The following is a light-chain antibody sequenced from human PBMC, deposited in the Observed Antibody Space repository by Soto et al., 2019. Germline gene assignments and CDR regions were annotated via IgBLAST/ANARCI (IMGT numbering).Light chain of an antibody. CDR2: EVT. V-gene: IGLV2-14*01. CDR1: SSDVGAYNY. Sequence: QSALTQPASVSGSPGQSITISCTGTSSDVGAYNYVSWYQQHPGKAPKLMIYEVTYRPSGVSDRFSGSRSGNTASLTISGLQAEDESDYYCQSYDSRLSGSVFGTGTKLTVL. J-gene: IGLJ1*01. CDR3: QSYDSRLSGSV.